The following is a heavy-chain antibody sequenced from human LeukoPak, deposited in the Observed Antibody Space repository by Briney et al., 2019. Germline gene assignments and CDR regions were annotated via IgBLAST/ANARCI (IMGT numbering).Heavy chain of an antibody. CDR1: GFTVSSNS. CDR2: IYSGGNT. J-gene: IGHJ6*03. CDR3: AKVVWFGRYYYMDV. V-gene: IGHV3-53*05. Sequence: GGSLRLSCTVSGFTVSSNSMSWVRQAPGKGLEWVSFIYSGGNTHYSDSVKGRFTISRDNSKNTLYLQMNSLRAEDTAVYYCAKVVWFGRYYYMDVWGKGTTVTISS. D-gene: IGHD3-10*01.